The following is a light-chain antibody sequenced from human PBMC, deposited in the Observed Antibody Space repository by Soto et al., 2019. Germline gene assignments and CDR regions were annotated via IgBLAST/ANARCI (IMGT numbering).Light chain of an antibody. CDR2: TAI. CDR1: QVITNY. V-gene: IGKV1-27*01. J-gene: IGKJ1*01. Sequence: DIQMTQSPSSLSASVGDRVTITCRASQVITNYLAWYQQKPGKVPKLLIYTAITLQSGAPSRFSGSGSGTDFTLTISGLQPEDVATYYCQKYNNVPWTGGQGTKGEIK. CDR3: QKYNNVPWT.